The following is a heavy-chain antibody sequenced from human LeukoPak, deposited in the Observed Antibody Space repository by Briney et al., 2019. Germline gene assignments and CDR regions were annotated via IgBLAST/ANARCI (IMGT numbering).Heavy chain of an antibody. CDR1: GFTFSSYA. J-gene: IGHJ4*02. Sequence: GGSLRLSCAASGFTFSSYAMSWVRQAPGEGLEWVSAISGSGGSTYYADSVKGRFTISRDNSKNTLYLQMNSLRAEDTAVYYCAQDQYSGSHLTPLDYWGQGTLVTVSS. CDR3: AQDQYSGSHLTPLDY. CDR2: ISGSGGST. D-gene: IGHD1-26*01. V-gene: IGHV3-23*01.